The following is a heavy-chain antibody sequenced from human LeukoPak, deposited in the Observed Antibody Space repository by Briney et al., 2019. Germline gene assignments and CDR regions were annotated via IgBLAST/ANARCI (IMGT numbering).Heavy chain of an antibody. CDR1: GGSISRYY. V-gene: IGHV4-59*01. CDR3: ASLYSGSYDTGSFDYFNY. D-gene: IGHD1-26*01. CDR2: MYYSGST. Sequence: SETLFLTCTVSGGSISRYYWSWIRQPPGKGLEWIGYMYYSGSTNYNPSLKSRVTISVDTSKNQFSLKLSSVTAADTAVYYCASLYSGSYDTGSFDYFNYWGQGTLVTVSS. J-gene: IGHJ4*02.